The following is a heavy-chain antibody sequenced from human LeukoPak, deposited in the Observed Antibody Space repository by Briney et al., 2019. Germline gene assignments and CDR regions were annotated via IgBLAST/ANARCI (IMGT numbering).Heavy chain of an antibody. J-gene: IGHJ3*02. D-gene: IGHD1-26*01. CDR1: GGSISSYY. Sequence: SETLSLTCAVSGGSISSYYWSWIRQPAGKGLEWIGRIYTSGSTNYNPSLKSRVTMSVDTSKNQFSLKLSSVTAADTAVYYCAREETLVGATVDAFDIWGQGTMVTVSS. CDR2: IYTSGST. CDR3: AREETLVGATVDAFDI. V-gene: IGHV4-4*07.